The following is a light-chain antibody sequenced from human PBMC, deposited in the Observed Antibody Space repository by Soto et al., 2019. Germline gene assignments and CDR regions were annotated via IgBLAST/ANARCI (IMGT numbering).Light chain of an antibody. J-gene: IGKJ2*01. CDR3: QQYGSSPYT. Sequence: EIVLTQSPGTLSLSPGERATLSCRASQSVSSSYLAWYQQKPGQATRPLIYGASSRATGIPDRCSGSGSGTDSALTISRLEPEDFAVYYCQQYGSSPYTFGQGTKLEIK. CDR2: GAS. CDR1: QSVSSSY. V-gene: IGKV3-20*01.